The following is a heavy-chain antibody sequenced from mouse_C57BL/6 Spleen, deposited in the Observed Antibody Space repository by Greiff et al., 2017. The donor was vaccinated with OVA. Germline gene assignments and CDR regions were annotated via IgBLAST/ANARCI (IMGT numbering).Heavy chain of an antibody. Sequence: QVQLQQPGTELVKPGASVKLSCKASGYTFTSYWMHWVKQRPGQGLEWIGNINPSNGGTNYNEKFKSKATLTVDKSSSTAYMQHSSLTSEDSAVYYCARKGGDSGAMDYWGQGTSVTVSS. CDR3: ARKGGDSGAMDY. CDR2: INPSNGGT. J-gene: IGHJ4*01. CDR1: GYTFTSYW. V-gene: IGHV1-53*01. D-gene: IGHD4-1*01.